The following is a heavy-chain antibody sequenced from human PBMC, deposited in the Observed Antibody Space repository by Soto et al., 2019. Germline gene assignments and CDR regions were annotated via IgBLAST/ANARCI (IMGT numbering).Heavy chain of an antibody. J-gene: IGHJ4*02. CDR2: IFHRGST. V-gene: IGHV4-59*12. D-gene: IGHD3-22*01. Sequence: QVQLQESGPGLVKPSETLTLTCNVSGASINTYYWSWIRQPPQKGLEWIGYIFHRGSTTYNPSLESRVTISIDASKKYFSLRLNSVTAADTAVYYCARVRNSRDIDYWGQGIRVTVSS. CDR3: ARVRNSRDIDY. CDR1: GASINTYY.